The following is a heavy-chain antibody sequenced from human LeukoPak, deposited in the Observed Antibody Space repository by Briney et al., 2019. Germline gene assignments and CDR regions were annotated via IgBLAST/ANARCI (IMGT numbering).Heavy chain of an antibody. Sequence: GGSLRLSCAASGFTFSSYSMNWVRQAPGKGLESVSSISSSSSYIYYADSVKGRFTISRDNAKNSLYLQMNSLRAEDTAVYYCARDRAVAGTISPDYWGQGTLVTVSS. D-gene: IGHD6-19*01. CDR3: ARDRAVAGTISPDY. CDR1: GFTFSSYS. V-gene: IGHV3-21*01. J-gene: IGHJ4*02. CDR2: ISSSSSYI.